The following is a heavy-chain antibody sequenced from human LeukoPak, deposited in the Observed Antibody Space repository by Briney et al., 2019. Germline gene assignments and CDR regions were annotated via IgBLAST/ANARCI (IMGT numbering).Heavy chain of an antibody. Sequence: GGSLRLSCAASGFTFSNYAMMWVRQAPGKRLEWVSSITGSGDGTYYADSVRGRFTISRDNSENTLYLQLNSLRAEDTAVYFCVKGFVHPTYYFDYWGQGSLVTVSS. CDR2: ITGSGDGT. CDR3: VKGFVHPTYYFDY. CDR1: GFTFSNYA. D-gene: IGHD3-10*01. J-gene: IGHJ4*02. V-gene: IGHV3-23*01.